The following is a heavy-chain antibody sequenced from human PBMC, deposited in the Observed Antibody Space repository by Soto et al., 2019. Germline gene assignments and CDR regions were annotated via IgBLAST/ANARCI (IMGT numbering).Heavy chain of an antibody. D-gene: IGHD5-12*01. CDR2: ICHLENT. CDR3: ARGGGYDPFDY. Sequence: SETLSLTCTVSGASIPCCGYSWIWIGKAAGKGLEWIGYICHLENTFYNTSFQTSLTLSIERRKNQFSLRLASMTAADTAVYYGARGGGYDPFDYWGQGTLVTVSS. V-gene: IGHV4-30-2*01. CDR1: GASIPCCGYS. J-gene: IGHJ4*02.